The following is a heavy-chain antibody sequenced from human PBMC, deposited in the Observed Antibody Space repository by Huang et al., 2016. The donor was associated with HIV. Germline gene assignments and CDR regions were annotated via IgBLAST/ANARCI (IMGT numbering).Heavy chain of an antibody. Sequence: QVQLVQSGAEVKKPGASVKVSCKASGYTFISYDIHWVRQATGQGIEWMGWINHNSGSTGYSHKFHTRITMTRNTYISTAYMELSSLRSEDTAVYYCARGDYYGSANFRRHPYYYYYSMDVWGKGTTVTVSS. J-gene: IGHJ6*03. CDR1: GYTFISYD. V-gene: IGHV1-8*02. CDR3: ARGDYYGSANFRRHPYYYYYSMDV. D-gene: IGHD3-10*01. CDR2: INHNSGST.